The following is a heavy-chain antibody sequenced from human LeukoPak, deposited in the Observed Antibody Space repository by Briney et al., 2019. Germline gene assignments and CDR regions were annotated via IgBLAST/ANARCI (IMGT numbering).Heavy chain of an antibody. Sequence: GGSLRLSCAASGFTFSSYWMHWVRQAPGKGLVWVSRINSDGSSTTYAASVKGRFTISRDNAKNTLYLQMNSLRAEDTAVYYCARDRGGRTGLDDWGQGTLVTVSS. CDR3: ARDRGGRTGLDD. V-gene: IGHV3-74*01. CDR1: GFTFSSYW. J-gene: IGHJ4*02. CDR2: INSDGSST. D-gene: IGHD2-15*01.